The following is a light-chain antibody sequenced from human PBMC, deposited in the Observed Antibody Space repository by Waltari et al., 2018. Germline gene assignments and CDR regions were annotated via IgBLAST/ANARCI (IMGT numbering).Light chain of an antibody. J-gene: IGLJ3*02. V-gene: IGLV8-61*01. CDR2: SKN. CDR1: SGSVSTTYY. CDR3: VLYMGGGIL. Sequence: QTVVTQEPSFSVSPGGTVTLTCGLRSGSVSTTYYPRWYQQTPGQAPRPLIYSKNTLSSGAPAPVSGPIFGNKAALTISGAQSDVESAYYCVLYMGGGILFGGGTKLTVL.